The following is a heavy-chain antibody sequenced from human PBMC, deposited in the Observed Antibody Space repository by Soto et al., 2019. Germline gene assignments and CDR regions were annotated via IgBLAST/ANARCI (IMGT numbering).Heavy chain of an antibody. CDR3: ARGIDIGNTYDYYGMDV. Sequence: QVQLVQAGAEVKKPGASVKVSCKASGSGYIFTSYYVHWVRQAPGQGLEWMGVINPSAGRTTYAQTFRGRVTMTTDSSTSTVYVDLSSLRSEDTAVYYCARGIDIGNTYDYYGMDVWGQGTTVTVSS. CDR2: INPSAGRT. V-gene: IGHV1-46*01. CDR1: GSGYIFTSYY. J-gene: IGHJ6*02. D-gene: IGHD2-21*01.